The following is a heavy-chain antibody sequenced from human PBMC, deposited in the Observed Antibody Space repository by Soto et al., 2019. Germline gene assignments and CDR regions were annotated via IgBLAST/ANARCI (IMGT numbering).Heavy chain of an antibody. CDR2: IYYSGST. V-gene: IGHV4-39*01. Sequence: SETLSLTCTVSGGSISGSSYYWGWIRQPPGKGLEWIGSIYYSGSTYYNPSLKSRVTISVDTSKNQFSLKLSSVTAADTAVYYCAGTGPRGYNWNYVGAFDIWGQGTMVTVSS. J-gene: IGHJ3*02. D-gene: IGHD1-7*01. CDR1: GGSISGSSYY. CDR3: AGTGPRGYNWNYVGAFDI.